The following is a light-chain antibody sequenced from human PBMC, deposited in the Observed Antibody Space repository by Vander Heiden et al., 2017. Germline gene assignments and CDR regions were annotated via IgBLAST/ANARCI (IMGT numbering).Light chain of an antibody. J-gene: IGKJ1*01. Sequence: EIVMTQSPATLSVSPGERATLSCRASQSVSSDLAWYQQNPGQAPRLLIYGASTRATGIPARFGGSGSGTEFTLTISSLQSEDFAVYYCQQDNDCPRTFGLGTKVEIK. CDR3: QQDNDCPRT. CDR1: QSVSSD. CDR2: GAS. V-gene: IGKV3-15*01.